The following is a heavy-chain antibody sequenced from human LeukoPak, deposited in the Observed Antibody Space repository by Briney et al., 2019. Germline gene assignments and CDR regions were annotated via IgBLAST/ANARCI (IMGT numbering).Heavy chain of an antibody. CDR3: AKERSSSSIYGMDV. J-gene: IGHJ6*02. Sequence: QPGGSLRLSCAASGLTFSSYAMSWVRQAPGKGLEWVSLISGSGSYTYYADSVKGRFTISRDHSKKTLYLQMNSLRAEDTAVYYCAKERSSSSIYGMDVWGQGTTVTVSS. CDR1: GLTFSSYA. D-gene: IGHD6-13*01. V-gene: IGHV3-23*01. CDR2: ISGSGSYT.